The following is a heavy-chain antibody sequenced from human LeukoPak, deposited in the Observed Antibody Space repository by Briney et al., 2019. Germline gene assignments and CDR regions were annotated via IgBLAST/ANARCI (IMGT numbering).Heavy chain of an antibody. CDR3: ARDPGFSGYYFDY. J-gene: IGHJ4*02. D-gene: IGHD5-12*01. Sequence: GGSLRLSCAAYEFTFTIYSMNWVRQAPGKGLEWVSYISSSSGTISYADSLKGRFSISRDNAKNSLYLQMNSLRAEDTAVYYCARDPGFSGYYFDYWGQGTLVTVSS. V-gene: IGHV3-48*01. CDR1: EFTFTIYS. CDR2: ISSSSGTI.